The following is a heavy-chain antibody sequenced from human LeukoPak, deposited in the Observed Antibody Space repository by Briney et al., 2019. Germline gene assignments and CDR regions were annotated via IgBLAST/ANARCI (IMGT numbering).Heavy chain of an antibody. CDR2: INPNSGT. J-gene: IGHJ4*02. Sequence: ASVKVSCTASGYTFTDYYMHWVRQAPGQGLEWMGWINPNSGTTYAQKFQGRLTMTRDTSISTAYMELTRLTSDDTAVYYCARNRWMDYWGQGTLVTVSS. D-gene: IGHD1-1*01. V-gene: IGHV1-2*02. CDR1: GYTFTDYY. CDR3: ARNRWMDY.